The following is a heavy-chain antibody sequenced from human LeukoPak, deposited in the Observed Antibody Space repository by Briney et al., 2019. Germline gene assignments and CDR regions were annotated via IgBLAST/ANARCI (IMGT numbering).Heavy chain of an antibody. Sequence: PSETLSLTCAVYGASFSGYYWSWIRQPPGKGLEWIGEINHSGSTNYNPSLKSRVTISVDTSKNQFSLKLSSVTAADTAVYYCARERESKLLWFGELLKGWFDPWGQGTLVTVSS. CDR1: GASFSGYY. CDR3: ARERESKLLWFGELLKGWFDP. V-gene: IGHV4-34*01. CDR2: INHSGST. J-gene: IGHJ5*02. D-gene: IGHD3-10*01.